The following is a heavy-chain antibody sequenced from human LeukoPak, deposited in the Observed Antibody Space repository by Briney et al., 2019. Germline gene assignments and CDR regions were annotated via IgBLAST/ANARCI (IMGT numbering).Heavy chain of an antibody. CDR3: AKGGIHRGYYYYYMDV. D-gene: IGHD6-13*01. V-gene: IGHV3-9*01. CDR1: GFTFDDYA. Sequence: GGSLRLSCAASGFTFDDYAMHWVRQAPGKGLEWVSGISWNSGNIGYADSVKGRFTISRDNAKNSLYLQMNSLRAEDTALYFCAKGGIHRGYYYYYMDVWGKGTTVTISS. CDR2: ISWNSGNI. J-gene: IGHJ6*03.